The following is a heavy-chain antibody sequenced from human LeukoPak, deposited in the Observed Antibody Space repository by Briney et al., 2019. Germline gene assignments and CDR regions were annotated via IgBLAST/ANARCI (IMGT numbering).Heavy chain of an antibody. CDR2: IYTSGST. CDR1: GGSISSYY. Sequence: SETLSLTCTVSGGSISSYYWSWIRQPPGKGLEWIGYIYTSGSTNYNPSLKSRVTISVDTSKNQFSLTLSSVTAADTAVYYCARGYCSSTSCYTGFDYWGQGTLVTVSS. D-gene: IGHD2-2*02. CDR3: ARGYCSSTSCYTGFDY. V-gene: IGHV4-4*09. J-gene: IGHJ4*02.